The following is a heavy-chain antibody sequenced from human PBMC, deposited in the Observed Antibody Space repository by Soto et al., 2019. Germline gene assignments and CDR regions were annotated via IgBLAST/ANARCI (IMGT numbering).Heavy chain of an antibody. Sequence: QVQLHESGPGLVKPSGTLSLTCAVSGDSISSNNWWSWVRQPPGKGLGGIGEIFHSGSTNYNPSLKSRVTISIDKSKNQFSLKLSSVTAADTAVYYCASADQFCSTTNCFGSHFDYWGQGTLVTVSS. CDR3: ASADQFCSTTNCFGSHFDY. D-gene: IGHD1-26*01. J-gene: IGHJ4*02. V-gene: IGHV4-4*02. CDR2: IFHSGST. CDR1: GDSISSNNW.